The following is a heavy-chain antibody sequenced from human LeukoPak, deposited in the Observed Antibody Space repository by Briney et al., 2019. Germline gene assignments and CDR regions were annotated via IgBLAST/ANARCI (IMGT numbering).Heavy chain of an antibody. J-gene: IGHJ4*02. CDR3: ARVRLVIAVAGYFDY. D-gene: IGHD6-19*01. CDR2: FHQSVSI. CDR1: GDSISSDKW. V-gene: IGHV4-4*02. Sequence: PSETLSLTCAVSGDSISSDKWWSWGRQPPGKGLEYIGEFHQSVSINYNPSLKSRLTISIDNSKNQFSLKLSSVTAADTAVYYCARVRLVIAVAGYFDYWGQGTLVTVSS.